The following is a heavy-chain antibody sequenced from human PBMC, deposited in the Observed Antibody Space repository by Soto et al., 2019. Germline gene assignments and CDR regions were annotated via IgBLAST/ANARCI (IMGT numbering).Heavy chain of an antibody. CDR2: IYYSGSA. V-gene: IGHV4-31*03. J-gene: IGHJ6*02. Sequence: QVQLQESGPGLVKPSQTLSLTCTVSGGSISSGRYYWSWIRQHPGKGLEWIGYIYYSGSAYYNPSLKSRVSISVDTSEYQFSLKLRSVTAADTAVYYCARVGDTTVAYYNYYGLDVWGQGTTVTVSS. D-gene: IGHD5-18*01. CDR1: GGSISSGRYY. CDR3: ARVGDTTVAYYNYYGLDV.